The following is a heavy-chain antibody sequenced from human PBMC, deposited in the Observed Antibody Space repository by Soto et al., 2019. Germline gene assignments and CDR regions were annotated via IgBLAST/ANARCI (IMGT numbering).Heavy chain of an antibody. CDR2: ISYDGGEK. D-gene: IGHD2-8*01. Sequence: QVQLVESGGGVVQPGRSLRLSCVVSGFAFSRNGMHWVRQAPGKGLEWLAVISYDGGEKYYADSVEGRFFISRDNSKNTVFLQMNSLRVEDTAVYYCASMLATSDYWGQGTLVTVSS. J-gene: IGHJ4*02. V-gene: IGHV3-30*03. CDR1: GFAFSRNG. CDR3: ASMLATSDY.